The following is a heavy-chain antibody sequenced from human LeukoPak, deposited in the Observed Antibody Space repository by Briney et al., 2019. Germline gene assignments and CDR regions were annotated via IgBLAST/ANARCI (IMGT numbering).Heavy chain of an antibody. CDR1: EFTFSNYA. CDR3: AKGSDYYGSVTSKKTD. V-gene: IGHV3-23*01. J-gene: IGHJ4*02. D-gene: IGHD3-10*01. CDR2: ISGGSGNI. Sequence: GGSLRLSCSVSEFTFSNYAMHWVRQAPGKGLEWVSLISGGSGNIYYVDSVKGRFTISRDNSKNTLYVQMTSLRAEDTAIYYCAKGSDYYGSVTSKKTDWGQGTLVTVSS.